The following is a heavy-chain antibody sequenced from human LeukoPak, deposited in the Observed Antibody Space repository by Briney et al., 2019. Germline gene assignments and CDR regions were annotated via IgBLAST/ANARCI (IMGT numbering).Heavy chain of an antibody. CDR2: ISGLSSYT. CDR3: GRAFPPLRTSSAGDL. Sequence: GGSLRLSCSASGFTFSDYDMNWIRQAPGKGLEWVSSISGLSSYTYYGESVKGRFSISRDNAKNSLYLQMNSLGAEDTATYYCGRAFPPLRTSSAGDLWGQGILVTVSS. D-gene: IGHD3-16*01. J-gene: IGHJ4*02. CDR1: GFTFSDYD. V-gene: IGHV3-21*01.